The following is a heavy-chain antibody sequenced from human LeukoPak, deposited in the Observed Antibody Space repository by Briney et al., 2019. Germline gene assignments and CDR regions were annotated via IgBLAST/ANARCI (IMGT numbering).Heavy chain of an antibody. J-gene: IGHJ4*02. CDR2: ISGSSSFI. D-gene: IGHD4-23*01. CDR1: GFTFSSYS. V-gene: IGHV3-21*01. CDR3: AKDLYGGNSGYYGY. Sequence: KPGGSLRLSCVASGFTFSSYSMIWVRQAPGKGLEWVSFISGSSSFIYNADSVKGRFTISRDNSKNTLYLQMNSLRAEDTAVYYCAKDLYGGNSGYYGYWGQGTLVTVSS.